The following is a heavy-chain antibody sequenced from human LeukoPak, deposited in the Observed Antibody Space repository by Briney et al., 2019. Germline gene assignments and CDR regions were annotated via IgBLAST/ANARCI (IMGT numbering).Heavy chain of an antibody. CDR3: ARGLTTVLL. J-gene: IGHJ4*02. CDR1: GYTFIAYY. D-gene: IGHD4-17*01. CDR2: INPNSGGT. V-gene: IGHV1-2*02. Sequence: GASVKVSHTPSGYTFIAYYMHLVRQAPGQGLEWMGWINPNSGGTKYAQKFQGRVTMTRDTSISTVYMELSRLRSDDTAVYYGARGLTTVLLWGQGTLITVSS.